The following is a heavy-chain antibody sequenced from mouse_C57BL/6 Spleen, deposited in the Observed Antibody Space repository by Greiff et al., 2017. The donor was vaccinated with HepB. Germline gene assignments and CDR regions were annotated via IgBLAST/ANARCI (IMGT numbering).Heavy chain of an antibody. CDR1: GYTFTDYY. V-gene: IGHV1-76*01. Sequence: VKLMESGAELVRPGASVKLSCKASGYTFTDYYINWVKQRPGQGLEWIARIYPGSGNTYYNEKFKGKATLTAEKSSSTAYMQLSSLTSEDSAVYFCARGGGYYHFDYWGQGTTLTVSS. D-gene: IGHD2-3*01. CDR3: ARGGGYYHFDY. J-gene: IGHJ2*01. CDR2: IYPGSGNT.